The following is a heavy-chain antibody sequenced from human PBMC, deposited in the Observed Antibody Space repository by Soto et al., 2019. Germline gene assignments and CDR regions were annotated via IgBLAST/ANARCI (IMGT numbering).Heavy chain of an antibody. CDR3: AKDRRGTTVEPCVYYGMDV. J-gene: IGHJ6*02. CDR1: GFTFSSYG. Sequence: QVQLVESGGGVVQPGRSLRLSCAASGFTFSSYGMHWVRQPPGKGLEWVAVISYDGSNKYYADSVKGRFTISRDNCKNTLYLQMNSLRAEDTAVYYCAKDRRGTTVEPCVYYGMDVWGQGTTVTVSS. CDR2: ISYDGSNK. V-gene: IGHV3-30*18. D-gene: IGHD4-17*01.